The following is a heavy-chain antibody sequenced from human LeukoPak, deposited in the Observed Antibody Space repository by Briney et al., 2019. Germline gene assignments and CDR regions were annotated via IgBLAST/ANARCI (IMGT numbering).Heavy chain of an antibody. CDR2: IKEDGSEK. D-gene: IGHD2-2*01. V-gene: IGHV3-7*01. J-gene: IGHJ4*02. CDR3: ARDRAGIVVVPAAPLDY. CDR1: GITFNIYW. Sequence: GGSLRLSCAASGITFNIYWMSWVRQAPGKGLEWVANIKEDGSEKYYVDSVKGRFTISRDNAKNSLYLQMNSLRAEDTAVYYCARDRAGIVVVPAAPLDYWGQGTLVTVSS.